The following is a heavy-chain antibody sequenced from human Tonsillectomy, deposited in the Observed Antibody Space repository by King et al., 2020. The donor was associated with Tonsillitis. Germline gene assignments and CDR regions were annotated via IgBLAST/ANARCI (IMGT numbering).Heavy chain of an antibody. J-gene: IGHJ4*02. V-gene: IGHV3-23*04. Sequence: VQLVESGGGLVQPGGSLRLSCAVSEFTFSSYAMTWVRQAPGKGLEWVSAISGSAGSTYYADSVKSRFTISRDNSKNTLYLQMNSLRAEDTAVYYCAKLGFSSGWYGYFDYWGQGTLVTVSS. CDR1: EFTFSSYA. CDR2: ISGSAGST. D-gene: IGHD6-19*01. CDR3: AKLGFSSGWYGYFDY.